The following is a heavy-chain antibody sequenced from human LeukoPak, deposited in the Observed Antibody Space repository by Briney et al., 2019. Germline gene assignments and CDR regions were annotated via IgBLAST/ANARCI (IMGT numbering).Heavy chain of an antibody. V-gene: IGHV3-7*01. CDR2: IKRDGSEK. Sequence: GGSLRLSCAVPRFIFSNSWMNWVRQATGKGLEWVANIKRDGSEKYYVDSVKGRFAISRDNAKNSLSLQMNSLRAEDTAVYYCASSLSGTSNYWGQGTLVTVSS. CDR3: ASSLSGTSNY. D-gene: IGHD1-26*01. J-gene: IGHJ4*02. CDR1: RFIFSNSW.